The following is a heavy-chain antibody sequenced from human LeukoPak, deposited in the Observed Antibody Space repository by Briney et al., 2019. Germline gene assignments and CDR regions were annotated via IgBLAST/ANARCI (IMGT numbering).Heavy chain of an antibody. V-gene: IGHV4-4*09. Sequence: SETLSLTCTVSGGSISSYYWSWIRHPPEKGKEWIGYISTSGSTTSNTSLKSRVTISVDTYKNKFSLNLSSVTAADTAVYYCARLHGGKGQYYFDYWGQGTLVTVSS. CDR2: ISTSGST. CDR3: ARLHGGKGQYYFDY. D-gene: IGHD4-23*01. J-gene: IGHJ4*02. CDR1: GGSISSYY.